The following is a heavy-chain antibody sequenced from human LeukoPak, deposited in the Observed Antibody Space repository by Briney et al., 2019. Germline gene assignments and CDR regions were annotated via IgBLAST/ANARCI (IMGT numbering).Heavy chain of an antibody. CDR3: AKDWHILTGRNCFDP. D-gene: IGHD3-9*01. CDR1: GYTFTGYY. CDR2: VTSYNGDT. Sequence: ASVKVSCKASGYTFTGYYMHWVRQAPGQGLEWMGWVTSYNGDTNYAQKFQGRVTMSTDTSTSTAYMELRSLRFDDTAIYYCAKDWHILTGRNCFDPWGQGTLVTVSS. J-gene: IGHJ5*02. V-gene: IGHV1-18*04.